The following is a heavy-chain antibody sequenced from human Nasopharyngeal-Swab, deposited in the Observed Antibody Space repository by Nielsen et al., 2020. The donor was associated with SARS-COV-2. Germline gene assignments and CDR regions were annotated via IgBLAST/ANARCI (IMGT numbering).Heavy chain of an antibody. J-gene: IGHJ6*02. D-gene: IGHD2-2*01. Sequence: WIRQPPGKGLEWIGYIYYSGSTYYNPSLKSRVTISVETSKNQFSLKLSSVTAADTAVYYCARDRVVPAAMWAYYYYYGMDVWGQGTTVTVSS. CDR3: ARDRVVPAAMWAYYYYYGMDV. CDR2: IYYSGST. V-gene: IGHV4-31*02.